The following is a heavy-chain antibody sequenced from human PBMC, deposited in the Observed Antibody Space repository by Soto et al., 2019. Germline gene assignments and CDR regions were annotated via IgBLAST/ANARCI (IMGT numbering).Heavy chain of an antibody. CDR2: VYYSGSN. V-gene: IGHV4-31*03. Sequence: SETLSLTCTVSGGSISSGGYYWSWIRQHPGKGLEWIGYVYYSGSNYYNPSLKSRVTISVDTSKNQFSLKLSSVTAADTAVYYCARDLHTAGPYYYYYCCMDVWGQGTTVTVSS. CDR1: GGSISSGGYY. D-gene: IGHD5-18*01. J-gene: IGHJ6*02. CDR3: ARDLHTAGPYYYYYCCMDV.